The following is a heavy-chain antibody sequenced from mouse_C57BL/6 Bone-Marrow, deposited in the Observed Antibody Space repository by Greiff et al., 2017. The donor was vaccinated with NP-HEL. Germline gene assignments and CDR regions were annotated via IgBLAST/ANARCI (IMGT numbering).Heavy chain of an antibody. V-gene: IGHV5-17*01. CDR2: ISSGSSTI. CDR1: GFTFSDYG. Sequence: EVQLVESGGGLVKPGGSLKLSCAASGFTFSDYGMHWVRQAPEKGLEWVAYISSGSSTIYYADTVKGRFTISRDNAKNTLFLQMTSLRSEDTAMYYGARAPQYSNLFYWYFDVWGTGTTVTVSS. J-gene: IGHJ1*03. CDR3: ARAPQYSNLFYWYFDV. D-gene: IGHD2-5*01.